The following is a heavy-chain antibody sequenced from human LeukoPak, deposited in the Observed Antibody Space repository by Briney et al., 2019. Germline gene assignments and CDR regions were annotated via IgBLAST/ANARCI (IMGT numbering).Heavy chain of an antibody. Sequence: GGSLRLSCAASGFTFSSYAMSWVRQAPGKGLEWDSAISGSGGSTYYADSVKGRFTISRDNSKNTLYLQMNSLRAEDTAVYYCAKNVSRYFDWLGPFDYWGQGTLVTVSS. D-gene: IGHD3-9*01. CDR2: ISGSGGST. V-gene: IGHV3-23*01. J-gene: IGHJ4*02. CDR1: GFTFSSYA. CDR3: AKNVSRYFDWLGPFDY.